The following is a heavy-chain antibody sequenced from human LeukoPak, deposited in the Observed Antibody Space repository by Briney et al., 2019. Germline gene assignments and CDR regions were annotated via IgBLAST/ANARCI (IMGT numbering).Heavy chain of an antibody. J-gene: IGHJ3*02. CDR1: GGSFSGYY. Sequence: PSETLSLTCAVYGGSFSGYYWSWIRQPPGKGLEWIGEINHSGSTNYNPSLKSRVTISVDTSKNQFSLKLSSVTAADTAMYYCARQLIRGVLSEHDAFDIWGQGTMVTVSS. CDR3: ARQLIRGVLSEHDAFDI. CDR2: INHSGST. D-gene: IGHD3-10*01. V-gene: IGHV4-34*01.